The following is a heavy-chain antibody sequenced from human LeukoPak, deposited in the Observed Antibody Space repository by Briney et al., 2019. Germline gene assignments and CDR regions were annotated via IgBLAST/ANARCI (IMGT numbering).Heavy chain of an antibody. CDR2: IHYSGST. D-gene: IGHD1-7*01. Sequence: PSETLSLTCTVSGGSISGYYWRWMRQPPGKGPEWIGYIHYSGSTNYNPFLKSRVTISLDTSRTQFSLKLTSVTAADTAVYYCGRTDWNYARWGQGTLVTVSS. CDR1: GGSISGYY. J-gene: IGHJ4*02. V-gene: IGHV4-59*08. CDR3: GRTDWNYAR.